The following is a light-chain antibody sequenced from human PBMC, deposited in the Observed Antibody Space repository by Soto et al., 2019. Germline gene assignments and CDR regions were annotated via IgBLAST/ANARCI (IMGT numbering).Light chain of an antibody. V-gene: IGLV1-51*01. CDR1: SSKIGNNY. CDR3: RTWDTSLSAWV. Sequence: QSVLTQPPSVSAAPGQKVTISCSGTSSKIGNNYVSWYQQLPGTAPKLLIYDNNQRPSGIPDRFSGSKSGTSATLGITGLQTGDEADYYCRTWDTSLSAWVFGGGTKLTVL. J-gene: IGLJ3*02. CDR2: DNN.